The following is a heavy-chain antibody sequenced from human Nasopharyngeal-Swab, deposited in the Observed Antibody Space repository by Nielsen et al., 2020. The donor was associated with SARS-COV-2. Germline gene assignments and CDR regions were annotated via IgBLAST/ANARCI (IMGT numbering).Heavy chain of an antibody. Sequence: GASLNISCAASGFTTSSYAMNWVRHAPGKGLEWVSTLSGSGGSTYYADSVKGRLTISRANPKNTLYLQMNSLRAEDTAVYYCAKEVGFLGDYVWGSYRTHYFDYWGQGTLVTVSS. J-gene: IGHJ4*02. D-gene: IGHD3-16*02. V-gene: IGHV3-23*01. CDR3: AKEVGFLGDYVWGSYRTHYFDY. CDR1: GFTTSSYA. CDR2: LSGSGGST.